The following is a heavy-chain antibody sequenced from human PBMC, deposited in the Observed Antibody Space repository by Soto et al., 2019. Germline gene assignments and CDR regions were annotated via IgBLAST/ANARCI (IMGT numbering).Heavy chain of an antibody. Sequence: PGASVKVSCKASGYTFTSYDINWVRQATGQGLEWMGWMNPNSGNTGYAQKFQGRVTMTRNTSISTAYMELSSLRSEDTAVYYCASGYGDYGYYYYGMDVWGQGTTVTVSS. D-gene: IGHD4-17*01. J-gene: IGHJ6*02. CDR3: ASGYGDYGYYYYGMDV. CDR2: MNPNSGNT. CDR1: GYTFTSYD. V-gene: IGHV1-8*01.